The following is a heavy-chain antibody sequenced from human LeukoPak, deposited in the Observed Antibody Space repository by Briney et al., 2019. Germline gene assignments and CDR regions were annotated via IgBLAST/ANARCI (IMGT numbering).Heavy chain of an antibody. D-gene: IGHD6-19*01. CDR3: TSPGGSGWYYNY. CDR2: IRSKAYGGTT. J-gene: IGHJ4*02. CDR1: GFTFGDYA. V-gene: IGHV3-49*04. Sequence: GRSLRLSCTASGFTFGDYAMSWVRQAPGKGLEWVGFIRSKAYGGTTEYAASVKGRFTISRDDSKSIAYPQMNSLKTEDTAVYYCTSPGGSGWYYNYWGQGTLVTVSS.